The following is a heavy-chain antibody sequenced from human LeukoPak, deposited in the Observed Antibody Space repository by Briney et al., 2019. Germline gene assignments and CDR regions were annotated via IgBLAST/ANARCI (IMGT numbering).Heavy chain of an antibody. V-gene: IGHV4-59*01. D-gene: IGHD3/OR15-3a*01. CDR2: IYYSGST. CDR1: GGSISSYY. CDR3: ARGGGLGYYFDY. J-gene: IGHJ4*02. Sequence: SETLSLTCTVSGGSISSYYWSWIRQPPGKGLEWIGYIYYSGSTNYNPSLKSRVTISVDTSKNQFSPKLSSVTAADTAVYYCARGGGLGYYFDYWGQGTLVTVSS.